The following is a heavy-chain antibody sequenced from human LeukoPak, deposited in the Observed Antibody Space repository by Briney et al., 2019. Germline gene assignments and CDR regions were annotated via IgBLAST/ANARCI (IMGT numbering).Heavy chain of an antibody. CDR1: GFTFSSHW. J-gene: IGHJ5*02. CDR3: ARARGYSSVWSWFDP. Sequence: GGSLRLSCVASGFTFSSHWMTWVRQAPGKGLEWVGNINPEGSDKFYVDSVKGRFTMSRDNARNSLYLQMNSLRAEDTAVYYCARARGYSSVWSWFDPWGQGTLVTVSS. D-gene: IGHD6-19*01. V-gene: IGHV3-7*01. CDR2: INPEGSDK.